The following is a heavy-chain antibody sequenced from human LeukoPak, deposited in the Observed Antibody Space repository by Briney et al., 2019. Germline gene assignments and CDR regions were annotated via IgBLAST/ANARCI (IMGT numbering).Heavy chain of an antibody. CDR2: IIPIFGTA. J-gene: IGHJ4*02. CDR3: ARDKSRITIFGGDTSDC. Sequence: GASVKVSCKASGGTFSSYAISWVRQAPGQGLEWMGGIIPIFGTANYAQKFQGRVTITADESTSTAYMELSSLRSEDTAVYYCARDKSRITIFGGDTSDCWGQGTLVTVSS. CDR1: GGTFSSYA. V-gene: IGHV1-69*01. D-gene: IGHD3-3*01.